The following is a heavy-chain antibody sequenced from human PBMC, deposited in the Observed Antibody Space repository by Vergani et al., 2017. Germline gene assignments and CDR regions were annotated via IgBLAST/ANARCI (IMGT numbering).Heavy chain of an antibody. CDR3: AKDYDFWSGYYTGPDY. CDR2: ISYDGSNK. J-gene: IGHJ4*02. Sequence: VQLLESGGGLVQPGRSLRLSCAASGFTFSSYGMHWVRQAPGKGLEWVAVISYDGSNKYYADSVKGRFTISRDNSKNTLYLQMNSLRAEDTAVYYCAKDYDFWSGYYTGPDYWGQGTLVTVSS. D-gene: IGHD3-3*01. V-gene: IGHV3-30*18. CDR1: GFTFSSYG.